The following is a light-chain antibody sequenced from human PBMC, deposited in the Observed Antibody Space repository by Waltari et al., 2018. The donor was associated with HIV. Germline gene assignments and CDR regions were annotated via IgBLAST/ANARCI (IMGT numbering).Light chain of an antibody. J-gene: IGLJ2*01. CDR2: RTD. Sequence: QSVLTQPPSASGTPGQRVTLSCSAGRSKIGSNYVYWYQQLPGTAPKLLIYRTDQRPSWVPDRFAGSKSGTSASLAISGFRSEDEADYYCAAWDDNLGGLVFGGGTKLTVL. CDR3: AAWDDNLGGLV. V-gene: IGLV1-47*01. CDR1: RSKIGSNY.